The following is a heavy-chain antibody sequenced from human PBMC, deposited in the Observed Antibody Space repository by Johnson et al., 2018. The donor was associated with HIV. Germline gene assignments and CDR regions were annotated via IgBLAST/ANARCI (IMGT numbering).Heavy chain of an antibody. CDR1: GFTFSNAW. CDR2: ISYDGLNK. Sequence: QVQVVESGGGLVKPGGSLRLSCAASGFTFSNAWMSWVRQAPGKGLVWVAVISYDGLNKYYADSVKGRFTISRDNSKNTLYLQMTSLQTEDTAVYYCTTARIAARPGAFDIWGQGTMVTVSS. D-gene: IGHD6-6*01. V-gene: IGHV3-30*03. J-gene: IGHJ3*02. CDR3: TTARIAARPGAFDI.